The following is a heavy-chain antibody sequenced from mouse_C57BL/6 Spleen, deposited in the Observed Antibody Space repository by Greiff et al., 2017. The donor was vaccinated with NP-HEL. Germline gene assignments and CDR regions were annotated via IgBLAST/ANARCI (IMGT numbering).Heavy chain of an antibody. CDR3: ARRIYGYDRYFDV. V-gene: IGHV5-9*01. CDR2: LSGGGGNT. D-gene: IGHD2-2*01. CDR1: GFTFSSYT. Sequence: EVKVVESGGGLVKPGGSLKLSCAASGFTFSSYTMSWVRQTPEKRLEWVATLSGGGGNTYYPDSVKGRFTISRDNAKNTLYLQMSSLRSEDTALYYCARRIYGYDRYFDVWGTGTTVTVSS. J-gene: IGHJ1*03.